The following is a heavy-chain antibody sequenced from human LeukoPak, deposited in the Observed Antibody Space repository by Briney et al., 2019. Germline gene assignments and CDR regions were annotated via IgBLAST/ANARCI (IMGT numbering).Heavy chain of an antibody. CDR3: AKRGVVIRVFLVGFHKEAYYFDS. Sequence: GGSLRLSCAVSGLTLSNYGMSWVRQAPGKGLEWVAGLSGSGGGTNYADSVQGRFTISRDNPKNTLYLRMNSLRAEDTAVYSCAKRGVVIRVFLVGFHKEAYYFDSWGQGALVTVSS. D-gene: IGHD3-10*01. V-gene: IGHV3-23*01. CDR1: GLTLSNYG. CDR2: LSGSGGGT. J-gene: IGHJ4*02.